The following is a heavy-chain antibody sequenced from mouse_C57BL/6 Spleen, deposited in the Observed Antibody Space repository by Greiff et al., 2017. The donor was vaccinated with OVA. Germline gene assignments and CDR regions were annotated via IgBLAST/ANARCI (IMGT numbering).Heavy chain of an antibody. J-gene: IGHJ4*01. CDR3: AKTLRREAMDY. CDR1: GFTFSDYG. Sequence: EVMLVESGGGLVKPGGSLKLSCAASGFTFSDYGMHWVRQAPEKGLEWVAYISSGSSTIYYADTVKGRFTISRDNPKNTLFLQMTSLRSEDTAMYYCAKTLRREAMDYWGQGTSVTVSS. V-gene: IGHV5-17*01. D-gene: IGHD2-12*01. CDR2: ISSGSSTI.